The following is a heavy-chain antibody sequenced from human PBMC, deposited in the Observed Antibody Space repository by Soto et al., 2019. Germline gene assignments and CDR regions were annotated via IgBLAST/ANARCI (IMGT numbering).Heavy chain of an antibody. J-gene: IGHJ4*02. V-gene: IGHV5-51*01. CDR2: IYPGDSET. Sequence: GESLKISCEGSGYRFTNYWIGWVRQMPGKGLEWMGIIYPGDSETRYSPSFEGRVTISVDTSINTAYVQRSSLQASDTAIYYCARRVGTWPFHFDYWGQGTLVTVSS. CDR3: ARRVGTWPFHFDY. CDR1: GYRFTNYW.